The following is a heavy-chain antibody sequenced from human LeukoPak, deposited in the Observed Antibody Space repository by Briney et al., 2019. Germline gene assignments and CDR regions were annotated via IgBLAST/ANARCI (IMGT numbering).Heavy chain of an antibody. CDR2: ICGSDGST. D-gene: IGHD2-15*01. Sequence: PGGSLRLSCAASGFTFDIYAMTWVRQAPGKGLEWVSAICGSDGSTYYADSVKGRFTISRDNSKNMLYLQMNSLRAEDTALYYCVKNAGGSCYSSSAYWGQGTLATVSS. CDR3: VKNAGGSCYSSSAY. J-gene: IGHJ4*02. CDR1: GFTFDIYA. V-gene: IGHV3-23*01.